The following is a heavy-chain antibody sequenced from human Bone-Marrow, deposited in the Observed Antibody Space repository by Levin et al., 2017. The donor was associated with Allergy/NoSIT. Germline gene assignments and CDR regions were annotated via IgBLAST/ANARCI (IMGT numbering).Heavy chain of an antibody. J-gene: IGHJ4*02. CDR1: GYTFTDHY. V-gene: IGHV1-2*02. D-gene: IGHD4-17*01. Sequence: GESLKISCEAAGYTFTDHYMHWVRQAPGQGLEWMGWVNCNSGDTHYAHNFQGRVTMTRDTPITTAYIEMSSLRFDDTALYFCARNDYGDYVRNFDYWGQGTLVTVSS. CDR3: ARNDYGDYVRNFDY. CDR2: VNCNSGDT.